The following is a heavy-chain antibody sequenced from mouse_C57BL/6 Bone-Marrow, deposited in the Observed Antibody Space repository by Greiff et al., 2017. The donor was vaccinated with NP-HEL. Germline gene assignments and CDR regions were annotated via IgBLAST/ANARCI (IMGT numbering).Heavy chain of an antibody. J-gene: IGHJ2*01. D-gene: IGHD1-1*01. Sequence: VQLVESGGDLVKPGGSLKVSCKASGFTFSSYCMSWVRQTPGQSLEWIATIHPSDSDTNYTHKFKGKATLTVDKSSSTGYMQLSSLTSEDSAVYYCAIPYYGSSYEDYWGQGTTLTVSS. V-gene: IGHV1-74*01. CDR3: AIPYYGSSYEDY. CDR1: GFTFSSYC. CDR2: IHPSDSDT.